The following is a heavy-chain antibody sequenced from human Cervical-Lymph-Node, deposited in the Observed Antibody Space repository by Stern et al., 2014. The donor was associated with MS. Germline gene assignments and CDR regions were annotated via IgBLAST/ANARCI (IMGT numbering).Heavy chain of an antibody. CDR3: ANNWNDVGFDP. J-gene: IGHJ5*02. V-gene: IGHV4-61*02. CDR1: GASISSEDFH. D-gene: IGHD1-1*01. CDR2: IHSSGVT. Sequence: DQLVESGPGLVKPSQTLSLTCTVSGASISSEDFHWTWIRQPAGKGPEWIGRIHSSGVTNYNPSLKSRVTMSLETSQNQFSLHLTSMTAADTAVYYCANNWNDVGFDPWGQGILVTVSS.